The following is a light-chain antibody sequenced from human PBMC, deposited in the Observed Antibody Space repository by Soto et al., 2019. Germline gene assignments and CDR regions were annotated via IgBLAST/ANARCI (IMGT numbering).Light chain of an antibody. CDR1: QTISYTSINKTY. V-gene: IGKV4-1*01. Sequence: DIVMTQSPDSLAVSLGERATISCKSSQTISYTSINKTYLAWYQQRPGQPPKLLIYWASIRGSGVPDRLSGSGFGTDFTLTISCLQNEDVEVYYCQQYFSYPLTLGGGTKVDIK. CDR3: QQYFSYPLT. CDR2: WAS. J-gene: IGKJ4*01.